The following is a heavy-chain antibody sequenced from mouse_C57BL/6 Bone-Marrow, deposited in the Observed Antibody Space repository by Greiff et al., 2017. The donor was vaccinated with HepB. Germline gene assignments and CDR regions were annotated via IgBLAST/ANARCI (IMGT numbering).Heavy chain of an antibody. D-gene: IGHD1-1*01. CDR3: VSYYGSSNAWFAY. CDR2: ISSGSSTI. CDR1: GFTFSDYG. J-gene: IGHJ3*01. Sequence: EVQRVESGGGLVKPGGSLKLSCAASGFTFSDYGMHWVRQAPEKGLEWVAYISSGSSTIYYADTVKGRFTVSRDNAKNTLFLQMTSLRSEDTTMYNGVSYYGSSNAWFAYWGQGTLVTVSA. V-gene: IGHV5-17*01.